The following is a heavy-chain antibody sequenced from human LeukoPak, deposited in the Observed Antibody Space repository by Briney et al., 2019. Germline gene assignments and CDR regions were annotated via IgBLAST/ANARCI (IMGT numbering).Heavy chain of an antibody. Sequence: ASVKVSCKASGYTFTSYGISWVRQAPGQGLEWMGWISAYNGNTNYAQKLQGRVTMTTDTPTSTAYMELRSLRSDDTAVYYCARDGRAHSGYNYYFDYWGQGTLVTVSS. CDR3: ARDGRAHSGYNYYFDY. CDR1: GYTFTSYG. CDR2: ISAYNGNT. J-gene: IGHJ4*02. D-gene: IGHD5-12*01. V-gene: IGHV1-18*01.